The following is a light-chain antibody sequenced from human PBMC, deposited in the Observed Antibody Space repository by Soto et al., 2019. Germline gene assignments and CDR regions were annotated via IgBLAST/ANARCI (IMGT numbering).Light chain of an antibody. CDR1: QSISSY. CDR3: QQSYSTPRT. V-gene: IGKV1-39*01. Sequence: DIQMTQSPSSLSASVGDRVTITCRASQSISSYLNGYQQKPGKAPKLLIYAASSLQSGVPSRFSGSGSGTDFTLTISSRQPEDFAAYYCQQSYSTPRTFGQGTKLEIK. J-gene: IGKJ2*01. CDR2: AAS.